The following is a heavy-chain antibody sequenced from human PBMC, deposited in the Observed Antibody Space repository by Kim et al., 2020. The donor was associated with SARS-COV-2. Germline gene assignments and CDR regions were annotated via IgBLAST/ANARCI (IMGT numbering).Heavy chain of an antibody. D-gene: IGHD2-21*02. CDR3: ARVNYHESLSRSDFYNGMDV. J-gene: IGHJ6*02. CDR1: GLSFGDSA. Sequence: GGSLRLSCAASGLSFGDSAMNWVRQAPGKGLEWLAVISYDGRNKDYADSVKGRFTISRDNPKRTLFLQMNSLRVEDTGVYYCARVNYHESLSRSDFYNGMDVWGQGTTVTVSS. CDR2: ISYDGRNK. V-gene: IGHV3-30-3*01.